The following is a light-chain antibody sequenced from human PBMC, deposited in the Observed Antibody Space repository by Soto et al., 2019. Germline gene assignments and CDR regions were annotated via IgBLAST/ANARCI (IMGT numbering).Light chain of an antibody. J-gene: IGLJ2*01. CDR2: GNS. V-gene: IGLV1-40*01. Sequence: QSVLTQPPSVSGAPGQRVTISCTGSSSNIGAGYDVHWYQQLPGTVPKLLIYGNSNRPSGVPDRFSGSKSGTSASLAITGLQAEDEADYYCQSYDSSLRVLFGGGTKLTVL. CDR3: QSYDSSLRVL. CDR1: SSNIGAGYD.